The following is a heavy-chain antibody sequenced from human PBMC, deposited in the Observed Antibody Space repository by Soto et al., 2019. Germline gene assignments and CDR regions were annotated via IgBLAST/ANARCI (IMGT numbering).Heavy chain of an antibody. V-gene: IGHV4-34*01. CDR2: INHSGST. CDR3: ARDGPSYCSSTSCHIPYYYYGMDV. D-gene: IGHD2-2*02. Sequence: SETLSLTCAVYGGSFSGYYWSWIRQPPGKGLEWIGEINHSGSTNYNPSLKSRVTISVDASKNQFSLKLSSVTAADTAVYYCARDGPSYCSSTSCHIPYYYYGMDVWGQGTTVTVSS. J-gene: IGHJ6*02. CDR1: GGSFSGYY.